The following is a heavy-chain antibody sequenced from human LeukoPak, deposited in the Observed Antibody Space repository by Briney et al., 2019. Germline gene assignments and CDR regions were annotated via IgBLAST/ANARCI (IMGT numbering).Heavy chain of an antibody. D-gene: IGHD2-2*01. Sequence: PSETLSLTCTVSGGSISSSRYYWGWIRQPPGKGLEWIGSIHYSGSTYYNPSPKSRVTVSVDTSENQFSLKLSSVAAADTAVYFCVRTRLSDHIVPAAERADGACDMWGQGTMVTVSS. V-gene: IGHV4-39*07. J-gene: IGHJ3*02. CDR1: GGSISSSRYY. CDR2: IHYSGST. CDR3: VRTRLSDHIVPAAERADGACDM.